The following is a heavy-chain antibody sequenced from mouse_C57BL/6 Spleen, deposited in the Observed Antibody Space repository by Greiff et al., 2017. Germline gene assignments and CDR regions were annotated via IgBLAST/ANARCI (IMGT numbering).Heavy chain of an antibody. CDR2: IDPSDSYT. D-gene: IGHD2-3*01. V-gene: IGHV1-50*01. CDR3: ARRGDGYFYLYYFDY. CDR1: GYTFTSYW. J-gene: IGHJ2*01. Sequence: VQLQQPGAELVKPGASVKLSCKASGYTFTSYWMQWVKQRPGQGLEWIGEIDPSDSYTNYNQKFKGKATLTVDTSSSTAYMQLSSLTSEDSAVYYCARRGDGYFYLYYFDYWGQGTTLTVSS.